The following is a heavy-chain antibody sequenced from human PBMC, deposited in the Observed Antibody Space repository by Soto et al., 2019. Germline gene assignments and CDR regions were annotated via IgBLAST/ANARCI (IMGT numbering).Heavy chain of an antibody. CDR1: GGSINSNNYY. Sequence: SETLSLTCTVSGGSINSNNYYWAWIRQSPGKGLEWIGSIYYSGYIYDNASLKSRVTMSLDTSKNQVSLKLSSVTAADKAVYYCARQVGSGSYADWFFAVWGRGTPVTVSS. V-gene: IGHV4-39*01. J-gene: IGHJ2*01. CDR2: IYYSGYI. CDR3: ARQVGSGSYADWFFAV. D-gene: IGHD3-10*01.